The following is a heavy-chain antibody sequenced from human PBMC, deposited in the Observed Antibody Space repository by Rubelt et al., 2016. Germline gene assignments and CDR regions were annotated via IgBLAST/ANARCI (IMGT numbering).Heavy chain of an antibody. CDR3: AKHVGYCSSTSCYADYYYGMDV. D-gene: IGHD2-2*01. V-gene: IGHV4-59*08. CDR2: IYYSGST. CDR1: GGFVSSYY. J-gene: IGHJ6*02. Sequence: VQLQQWGAGLLKPSETLSLTCTVSGGFVSSYYWSWIRQPPGKGLEWIGNIYYSGSTNYNPSLKSRVTMSVDTSKNQFSLRLRSVTAADTAVYYCAKHVGYCSSTSCYADYYYGMDVWGQGTTVTVSS.